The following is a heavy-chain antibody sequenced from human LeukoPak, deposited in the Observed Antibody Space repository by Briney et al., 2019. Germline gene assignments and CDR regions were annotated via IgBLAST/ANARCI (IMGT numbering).Heavy chain of an antibody. CDR3: AKDRYCISTNCPYDS. V-gene: IGHV3-23*01. CDR1: GFTSSDYT. J-gene: IGHJ5*01. Sequence: GGSLRLSCAASGFTSSDYTMNCVRQAPGKGLEWVSGISVSDDSTYYADSVKGRFTMSRDNSNNMLFLQMNSLRAEDTAVYYCAKDRYCISTNCPYDSWGQGTLVTVSS. CDR2: ISVSDDST. D-gene: IGHD2-2*01.